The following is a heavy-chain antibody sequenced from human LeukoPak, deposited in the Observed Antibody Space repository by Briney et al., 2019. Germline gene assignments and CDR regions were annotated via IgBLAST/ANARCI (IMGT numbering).Heavy chain of an antibody. CDR2: INSSSSTI. CDR3: ARHAAYDSAWPGF. D-gene: IGHD2-15*01. J-gene: IGHJ4*02. CDR1: GFTFSIYS. Sequence: GGSLRLSCGACGFTFSIYSMKWVRQAPGKGLEWISYINSSSSTIYYGDYVKGRFNISRDNAKNSLYLQMKRLRDEETDVYYCARHAAYDSAWPGFWGQGPLVTVSS. V-gene: IGHV3-48*02.